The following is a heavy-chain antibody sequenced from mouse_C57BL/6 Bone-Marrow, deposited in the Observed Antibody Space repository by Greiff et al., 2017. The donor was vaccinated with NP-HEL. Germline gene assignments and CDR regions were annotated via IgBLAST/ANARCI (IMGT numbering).Heavy chain of an antibody. J-gene: IGHJ2*01. Sequence: EVQGVESGGGLVKPGGSLKLSCAASGFTFSSYAMSWVRQTPEKRLEWVATISDGGSYTYYPDNVKGRFTISRDNAKNNLYLQMSHLKSEDTAMYYCARDDGTGRDFDYWGQGTTLTVSS. CDR3: ARDDGTGRDFDY. D-gene: IGHD4-1*01. V-gene: IGHV5-4*01. CDR2: ISDGGSYT. CDR1: GFTFSSYA.